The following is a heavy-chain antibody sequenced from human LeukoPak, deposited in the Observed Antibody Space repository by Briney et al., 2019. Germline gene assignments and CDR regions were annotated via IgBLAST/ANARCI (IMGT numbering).Heavy chain of an antibody. CDR1: GGSINTYY. CDR2: VYHSGTS. CDR3: ARVVDHDYGDYYLDY. D-gene: IGHD4-17*01. V-gene: IGHV4-59*01. Sequence: PSETLSLTCTVSGGSINTYYWSWIRQPPGKGLEWIASVYHSGTSNYNPSLRSRVTISVDTSKNQFSLRVNSVTAADTALYYCARVVDHDYGDYYLDYWGQGTLVTVSS. J-gene: IGHJ4*02.